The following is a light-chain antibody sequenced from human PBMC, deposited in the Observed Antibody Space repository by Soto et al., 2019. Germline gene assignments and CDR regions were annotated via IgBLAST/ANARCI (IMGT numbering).Light chain of an antibody. CDR1: SSDVGGYNY. CDR3: SSYATSTTVL. Sequence: QSALTQPASVSGSPGQSITISCTGTSSDVGGYNYVSWYQQHPGRAPQLMIYDVSNRPSGVSNLFSGSRYGNTASLTISGHQAEYEADYSCSSYATSTTVLFGGGTKVTVL. J-gene: IGLJ2*01. CDR2: DVS. V-gene: IGLV2-14*03.